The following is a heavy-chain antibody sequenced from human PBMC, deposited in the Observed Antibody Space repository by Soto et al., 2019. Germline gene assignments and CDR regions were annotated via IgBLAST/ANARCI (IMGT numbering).Heavy chain of an antibody. J-gene: IGHJ3*02. CDR1: GFTFSSYD. CDR3: ARVGYSGSYHAFDI. Sequence: XGSLRLSCAASGFTFSSYDMHWVRQATGKGLEWVSAIGTAGDTYYPGSVKGRFTISRENAKNSLYLQMNSLRAGDTAVYYCARVGYSGSYHAFDIWGQGTMVTVSS. CDR2: IGTAGDT. V-gene: IGHV3-13*01. D-gene: IGHD1-26*01.